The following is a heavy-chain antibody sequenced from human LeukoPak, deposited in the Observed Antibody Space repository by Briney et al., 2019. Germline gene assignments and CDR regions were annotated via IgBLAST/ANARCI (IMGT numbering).Heavy chain of an antibody. Sequence: PSEALSLTCIVSGGSISSSIYYWAWVRQPPGKGLEWIGTVFYNGATQYSPSLRSRVTISIDTSTNQFSLKLSSVTAADTAVYYCARHRGSSSLFDYWGQGTLVTVSS. J-gene: IGHJ4*02. CDR2: VFYNGAT. CDR3: ARHRGSSSLFDY. D-gene: IGHD6-6*01. CDR1: GGSISSSIYY. V-gene: IGHV4-39*01.